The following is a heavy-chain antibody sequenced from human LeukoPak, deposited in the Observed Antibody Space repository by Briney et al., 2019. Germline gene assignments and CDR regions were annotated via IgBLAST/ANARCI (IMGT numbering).Heavy chain of an antibody. V-gene: IGHV3-33*01. J-gene: IGHJ4*02. CDR3: ARDAEGNIVVVPAATYSSSWGLFDY. Sequence: GGSLRLSCAASGFTFSSYGMHWVRQAPGKGLEWVAVIWYDGSNKYYADSVKGRFTISRDNSKNTLYLQMNSLRAEDTAVYYCARDAEGNIVVVPAATYSSSWGLFDYWGQGTLVTVSS. CDR2: IWYDGSNK. D-gene: IGHD2-2*01. CDR1: GFTFSSYG.